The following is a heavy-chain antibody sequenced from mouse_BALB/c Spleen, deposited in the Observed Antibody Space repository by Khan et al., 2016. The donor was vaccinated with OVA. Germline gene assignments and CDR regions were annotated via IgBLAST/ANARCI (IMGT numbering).Heavy chain of an antibody. CDR3: ARCPYYGSLGAMDY. V-gene: IGHV9-2-1*01. CDR2: INTETGEP. J-gene: IGHJ4*01. CDR1: GYTFTDYS. Sequence: QIQLVQSGPELKKPGETVKISCKASGYTFTDYSMHWVKQAPGKGLKWMGWINTETGEPTYADDFKGRFAFSLETSASTAYLQINNLKDEDTATYFCARCPYYGSLGAMDYWGQGTSVTVSS. D-gene: IGHD2-10*01.